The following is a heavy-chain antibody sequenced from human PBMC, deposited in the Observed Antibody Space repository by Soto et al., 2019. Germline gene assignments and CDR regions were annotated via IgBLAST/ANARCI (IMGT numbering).Heavy chain of an antibody. V-gene: IGHV4-31*03. CDR2: IYYSGST. Sequence: SETLSLTCTVSGGSISSGGYYWSWIRQHPGKGLEWIGYIYYSGSTNYNPSLKSRVTISVDTSKNQFSLKLSSVTAADTAVYYCARGVGTMVRGGPTHYYYYGMDVWGQGTTVTVSS. CDR3: ARGVGTMVRGGPTHYYYYGMDV. D-gene: IGHD3-10*01. CDR1: GGSISSGGYY. J-gene: IGHJ6*02.